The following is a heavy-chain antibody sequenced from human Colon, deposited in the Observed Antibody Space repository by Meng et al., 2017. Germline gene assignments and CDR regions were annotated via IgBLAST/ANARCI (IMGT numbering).Heavy chain of an antibody. Sequence: ASVKVSCKASGYTFSTYTLHWVRQAPGQSLEWVGWLNAGNTLAKYSQKFQDRVTITRDTSASTTYMELSSLTSEDTAVYYCARVSGDGHYAYWGQGNRVNGAS. CDR1: GYTFSTYT. CDR2: LNAGNTLA. J-gene: IGHJ4*02. CDR3: ARVSGDGHYAY. D-gene: IGHD3-3*01. V-gene: IGHV1-3*01.